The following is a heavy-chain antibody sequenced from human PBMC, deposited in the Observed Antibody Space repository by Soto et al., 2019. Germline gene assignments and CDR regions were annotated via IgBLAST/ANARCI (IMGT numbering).Heavy chain of an antibody. V-gene: IGHV4-59*01. CDR3: ARAGRRYSSAWYEDY. J-gene: IGHJ4*02. CDR2: LYYSGST. CDR1: GGSISSYF. D-gene: IGHD6-19*01. Sequence: QVQLQESGPGLVKPSETLSLTCTVSGGSISSYFWSWIRQPPGKGLEWIGYLYYSGSTNYNPSLKSRVTISVDTSKNQFSLTLSSLTAADTAVYYCARAGRRYSSAWYEDYWGQGTLVTVSS.